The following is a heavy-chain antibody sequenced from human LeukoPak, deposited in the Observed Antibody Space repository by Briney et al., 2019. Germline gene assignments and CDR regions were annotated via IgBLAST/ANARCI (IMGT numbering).Heavy chain of an antibody. CDR3: AKEEMPHAFDL. J-gene: IGHJ3*01. Sequence: GGSLRLSCAASGFSFRRYAMHWVRQAPGRGLEWVAVISGPGPSTVYADSVKGRFTISRDNSKNTLFLQLDSLRVEDTAIYYCAKEEMPHAFDLWGQGTMVTVSS. V-gene: IGHV3-23*01. CDR2: ISGPGPST. CDR1: GFSFRRYA. D-gene: IGHD5-24*01.